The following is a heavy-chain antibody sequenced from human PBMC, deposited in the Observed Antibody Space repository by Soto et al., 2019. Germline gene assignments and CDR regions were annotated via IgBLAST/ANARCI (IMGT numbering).Heavy chain of an antibody. CDR2: IKQDGSEK. V-gene: IGHV3-7*01. J-gene: IGHJ6*02. D-gene: IGHD3-3*01. CDR3: AREIPYYDFWSGYYTGIYYYYGMDV. CDR1: GFTFSSYW. Sequence: GGSLRLSCAASGFTFSSYWMSWVRQAPGKGLEWVANIKQDGSEKYYVDSVKGRFTISRDNAKNSLYLQMNSLRAEDTAVYYCAREIPYYDFWSGYYTGIYYYYGMDVWGQGTTVTGSS.